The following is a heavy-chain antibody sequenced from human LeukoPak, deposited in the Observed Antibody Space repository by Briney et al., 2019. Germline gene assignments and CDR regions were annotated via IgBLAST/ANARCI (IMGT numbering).Heavy chain of an antibody. V-gene: IGHV3-21*05. CDR2: ISKRSGHI. J-gene: IGHJ4*02. D-gene: IGHD3-9*01. CDR3: ARFDGGFDS. Sequence: PGGSLRLSCAASGFTIKSFVMGWVRQAPGRGLEWVSHISKRSGHIYHTDSVEGRFTTSRDNANDSLYLQMNNLRVEDTAIYFCARFDGGFDSWGQGTLVTVSS. CDR1: GFTIKSFV.